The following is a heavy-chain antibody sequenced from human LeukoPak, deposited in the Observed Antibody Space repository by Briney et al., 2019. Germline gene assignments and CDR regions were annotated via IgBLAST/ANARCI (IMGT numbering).Heavy chain of an antibody. Sequence: ASVKVSCKASGYTFTSYAMHWVRQAPGQRLEWMGWINAGNGNTKYSQKFQGRVTITSDTSASTAYMELSSLRSEDTAVYYCARTHLLRYFDWLFYGMDVWGQGTTVTVSS. CDR2: INAGNGNT. J-gene: IGHJ6*02. D-gene: IGHD3-9*01. CDR3: ARTHLLRYFDWLFYGMDV. V-gene: IGHV1-3*01. CDR1: GYTFTSYA.